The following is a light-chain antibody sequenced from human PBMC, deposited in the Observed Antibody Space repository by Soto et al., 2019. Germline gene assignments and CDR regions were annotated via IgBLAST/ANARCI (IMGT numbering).Light chain of an antibody. J-gene: IGLJ1*01. CDR1: SSDVGGYNY. CDR2: EVD. CDR3: SSYTSSNTLV. Sequence: QSVLAQPASVSGSPGQSTIISCAGTSSDVGGYNYVSWYQQHPGKAPKFLIYEVDHRASGVSDRFSGSKSGNTASLTISGLQAEDEADYYCSSYTSSNTLVFGTGTKVTVL. V-gene: IGLV2-14*01.